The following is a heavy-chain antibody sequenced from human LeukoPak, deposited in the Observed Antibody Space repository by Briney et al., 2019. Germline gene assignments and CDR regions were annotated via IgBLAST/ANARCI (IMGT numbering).Heavy chain of an antibody. J-gene: IGHJ4*02. CDR1: GFTFNSYS. D-gene: IGHD2-21*02. Sequence: GGSLRLSCVASGFTFNSYSMSWVRQAPGKGLEWVSLISNGGTTYYADSVKGRFTISRDISENTLYLQMNSLRAEDTAVYYCAREARQCGPDCFSLLDCWGQGTLVTVSS. V-gene: IGHV3-53*01. CDR3: AREARQCGPDCFSLLDC. CDR2: ISNGGTT.